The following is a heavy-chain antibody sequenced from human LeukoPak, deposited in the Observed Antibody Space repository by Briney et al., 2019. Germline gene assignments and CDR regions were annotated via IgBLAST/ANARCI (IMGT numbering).Heavy chain of an antibody. Sequence: PSETLSLTCIVSGASVSSSSYYWEWIRQSPGKGLEWVGSIFYSGSTNYNPSLKSRVTMSVDTSKNQFSLRLSSVTATDTAVYYCATRRSGSHPYYWGQGTLVTVSS. D-gene: IGHD1-26*01. CDR1: GASVSSSSYY. V-gene: IGHV4-39*01. CDR2: IFYSGST. CDR3: ATRRSGSHPYY. J-gene: IGHJ4*02.